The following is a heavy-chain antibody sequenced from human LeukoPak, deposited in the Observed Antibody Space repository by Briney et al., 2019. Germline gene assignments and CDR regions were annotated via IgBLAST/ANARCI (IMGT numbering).Heavy chain of an antibody. J-gene: IGHJ6*03. D-gene: IGHD3-3*01. CDR1: GYTFTGYY. CDR3: ARTGGYDFWSGYYPYMDV. V-gene: IGHV1-2*02. Sequence: ASVKVSCKASGYTFTGYYMHWVRQAPGQGLEWMGWINPNSGGTNYAQKFQGRVTMTRDTSIRTAYMELSRLRSDDTAVYYCARTGGYDFWSGYYPYMDVWGKGTTVTVSS. CDR2: INPNSGGT.